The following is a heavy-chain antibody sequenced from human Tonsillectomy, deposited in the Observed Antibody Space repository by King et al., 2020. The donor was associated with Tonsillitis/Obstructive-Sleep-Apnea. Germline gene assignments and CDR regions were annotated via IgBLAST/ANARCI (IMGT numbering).Heavy chain of an antibody. CDR2: INHSGST. J-gene: IGHJ6*03. CDR3: AGGSVDYMDV. V-gene: IGHV4-34*01. Sequence: VQLQQWGAGLFKPSETLSLTCSVYGGSFSGYYWSWIRQHPGKGLECIWEINHSGSTNYNPSLKSRVTISVDTSRNQFSLKLSSVTAADTAVYFCAGGSVDYMDVWGKGTTVTVSS. CDR1: GGSFSGYY.